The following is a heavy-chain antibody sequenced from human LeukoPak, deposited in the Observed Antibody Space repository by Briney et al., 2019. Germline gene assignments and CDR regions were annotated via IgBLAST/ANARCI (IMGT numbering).Heavy chain of an antibody. CDR2: FDPEDGEDGGT. CDR3: AMTDRYAGRPFDY. CDR1: GYSLIEVA. Sequence: ASVKVSCKVSGYSLIEVAMHWVRQAPGKGLEWVGSFDPEDGEDGGTHYAQKFQGRVTMTEDASTDTAYMELTRLSSEDTALYYCAMTDRYAGRPFDYWGQGTLVTVSS. D-gene: IGHD3-9*01. V-gene: IGHV1-24*01. J-gene: IGHJ4*02.